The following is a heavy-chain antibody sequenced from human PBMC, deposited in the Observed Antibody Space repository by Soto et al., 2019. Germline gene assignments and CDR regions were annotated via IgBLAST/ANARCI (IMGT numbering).Heavy chain of an antibody. V-gene: IGHV1-18*01. Sequence: GASVKVSCKASGGTFSSYGISWVRQAPGQGLEWMGWISAYNGNTNYAQKLQGRVTMTTDTSTSTAYMELRSLRSDDTAVYYCARVEHDYVWGSYRSPFDYWGQGTLVTVSS. CDR2: ISAYNGNT. CDR1: GGTFSSYG. J-gene: IGHJ4*02. D-gene: IGHD3-16*02. CDR3: ARVEHDYVWGSYRSPFDY.